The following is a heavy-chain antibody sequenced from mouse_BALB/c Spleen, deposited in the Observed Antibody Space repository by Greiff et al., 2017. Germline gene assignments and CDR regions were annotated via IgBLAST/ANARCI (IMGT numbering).Heavy chain of an antibody. J-gene: IGHJ4*01. CDR3: ARSTMITTDYAMDY. V-gene: IGHV1-7*01. CDR1: GYTFTSYW. D-gene: IGHD2-4*01. Sequence: QVQLQQSGAELAKPGASVKMSCKASGYTFTSYWMHWVKQRPGQGLEWIGYINPSTGYTEYNQKFKDKATLTADKSSSTAYMQLSSLTSEDSAVYYCARSTMITTDYAMDYWGQGTSVTVSS. CDR2: INPSTGYT.